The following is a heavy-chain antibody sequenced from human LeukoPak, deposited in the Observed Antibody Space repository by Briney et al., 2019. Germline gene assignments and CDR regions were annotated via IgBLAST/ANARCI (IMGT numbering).Heavy chain of an antibody. J-gene: IGHJ4*02. CDR2: ISYDGSNK. CDR1: GFTFSSYA. Sequence: GGSLRLSCAASGFTFSSYAMHWVRQAPGKGLEWVAVISYDGSNKYYADSVKGRFTISRDNSKNTLYLQMNSLRAEDTAVYYCARERLVVVAATIDYWGQGTLVTVSS. D-gene: IGHD2-15*01. CDR3: ARERLVVVAATIDY. V-gene: IGHV3-30*04.